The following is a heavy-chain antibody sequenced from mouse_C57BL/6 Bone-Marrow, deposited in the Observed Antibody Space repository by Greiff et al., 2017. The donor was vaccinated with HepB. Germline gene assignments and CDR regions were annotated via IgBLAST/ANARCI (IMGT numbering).Heavy chain of an antibody. CDR2: IYPGDGDT. Sequence: VQLQQSGPELVKPGASVKISCKASGYAFSSSWMNWVKQRPGKGLEWIGRIYPGDGDTNYNGKFKGKATLTADKSSSTAYMQLSSLTSEDSAVYFCARRNGSSYDWYFDVWGTGTTVTVSS. CDR3: ARRNGSSYDWYFDV. CDR1: GYAFSSSW. J-gene: IGHJ1*03. V-gene: IGHV1-82*01. D-gene: IGHD1-1*01.